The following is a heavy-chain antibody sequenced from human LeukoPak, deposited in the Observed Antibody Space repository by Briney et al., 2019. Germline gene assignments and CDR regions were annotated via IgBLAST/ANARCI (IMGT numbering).Heavy chain of an antibody. Sequence: ASVKVSCKASGYTYTGYYIHWVRQAPGQGLEWMGCINPNSGGTKYARKFQDRVTMARDTSISTAYMELSRLRSDDTAVYYCARDPSWAMVTDYWGQGTLVTVSS. J-gene: IGHJ4*02. CDR3: ARDPSWAMVTDY. CDR1: GYTYTGYY. V-gene: IGHV1-2*02. D-gene: IGHD5-18*01. CDR2: INPNSGGT.